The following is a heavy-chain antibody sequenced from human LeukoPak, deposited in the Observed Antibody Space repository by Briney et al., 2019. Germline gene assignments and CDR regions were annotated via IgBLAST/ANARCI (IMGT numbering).Heavy chain of an antibody. CDR2: IVVGSGNT. CDR1: GFTFTSSA. J-gene: IGHJ3*02. Sequence: GASVKVSCKASGFTFTSSAMQWVRQARGQRPEWIGWIVVGSGNTNSAQKFQERVTITRDMSTSTAYMELSSLRSEDTAVYYCAAGGGIVGATTAFDIWGQGTMVTVSS. D-gene: IGHD1-26*01. CDR3: AAGGGIVGATTAFDI. V-gene: IGHV1-58*02.